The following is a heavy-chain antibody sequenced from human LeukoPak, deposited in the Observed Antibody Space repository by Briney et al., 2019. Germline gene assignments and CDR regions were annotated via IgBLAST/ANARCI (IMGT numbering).Heavy chain of an antibody. CDR1: GLTLSTYG. V-gene: IGHV3-33*06. J-gene: IGHJ4*02. Sequence: GGSLRLSCAASGLTLSTYGMYWVRQAPGKGLEWVAVIWNDGSNKHYADSVKGRFTISRDNSKNTLYLQMNSLRAEDTAVYYCAKDYFGVVVMVGFDYWGQGTLVTVSS. CDR2: IWNDGSNK. CDR3: AKDYFGVVVMVGFDY. D-gene: IGHD2-15*01.